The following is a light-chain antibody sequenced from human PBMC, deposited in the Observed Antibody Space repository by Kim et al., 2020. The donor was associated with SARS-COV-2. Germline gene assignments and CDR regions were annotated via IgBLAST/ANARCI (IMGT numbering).Light chain of an antibody. Sequence: SASVGDRVTISCRASQNIGTSLNWYQQRPGTAPKLLIFGASTCHIGVPSTFSGSGSGTDFTLTISSLHPDDFATYFCQQNYSPPYTFGQGTKLEI. J-gene: IGKJ2*01. V-gene: IGKV1-39*01. CDR3: QQNYSPPYT. CDR1: QNIGTS. CDR2: GAS.